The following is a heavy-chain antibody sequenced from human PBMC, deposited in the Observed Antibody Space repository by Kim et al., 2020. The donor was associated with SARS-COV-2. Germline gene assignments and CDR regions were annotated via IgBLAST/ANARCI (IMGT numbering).Heavy chain of an antibody. V-gene: IGHV3-23*01. Sequence: GGSLRLSCAASGFTFSSYAMSWVRQAPGKGLEWVSAISGSGGSTYYADSVKGRFTISRDNSKNTLYLQMNSLRAEDTAVYYCAKDLWTYYYDSSGIAYYFDYWGQGTLVTVSS. J-gene: IGHJ4*02. D-gene: IGHD3-22*01. CDR3: AKDLWTYYYDSSGIAYYFDY. CDR2: ISGSGGST. CDR1: GFTFSSYA.